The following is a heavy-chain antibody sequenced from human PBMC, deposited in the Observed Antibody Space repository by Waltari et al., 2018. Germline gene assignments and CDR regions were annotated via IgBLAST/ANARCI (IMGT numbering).Heavy chain of an antibody. CDR2: VFYNGDT. Sequence: QVQLQESGPGLLKPSETLSLTCRVSGGSITSRNYYWGWIRQPPGKGLEWIGSVFYNGDTYYNPSLKSRVTVSVDTSKNQVSLKLSSVTAADTAVYYCTRASIFGVALDAFDLWGQGTMVSVSS. V-gene: IGHV4-39*01. J-gene: IGHJ3*01. CDR1: GGSITSRNYY. CDR3: TRASIFGVALDAFDL. D-gene: IGHD3-3*01.